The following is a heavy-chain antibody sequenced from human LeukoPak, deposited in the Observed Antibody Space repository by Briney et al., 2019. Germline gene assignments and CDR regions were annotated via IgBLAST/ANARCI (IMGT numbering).Heavy chain of an antibody. D-gene: IGHD3-10*01. CDR1: GYTFTAYY. Sequence: VASVKVSCKASGYTFTAYYLHWVRQAPGQGLEWMGWIHPNSGGTNYAQSFQGRVSMTTDTSISTVYMELSRLRSDDTAVYYCARDYYGSGTYYKDYWGQGTLVTVSS. V-gene: IGHV1-2*02. CDR3: ARDYYGSGTYYKDY. J-gene: IGHJ4*02. CDR2: IHPNSGGT.